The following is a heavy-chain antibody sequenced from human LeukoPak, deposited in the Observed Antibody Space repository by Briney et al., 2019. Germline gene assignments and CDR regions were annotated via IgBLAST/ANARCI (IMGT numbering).Heavy chain of an antibody. Sequence: GGSLRLSCAASGFTFSRYGMHWVRQAPGKGLEWVAVIWYDGSNKYYADSVKGRFTIPRDNSKNTLYLQINSLRAEDTAVYYCTRCPSTENFDFWGQGTRVTVSS. CDR1: GFTFSRYG. CDR3: TRCPSTENFDF. CDR2: IWYDGSNK. V-gene: IGHV3-33*01. J-gene: IGHJ4*02. D-gene: IGHD2-2*01.